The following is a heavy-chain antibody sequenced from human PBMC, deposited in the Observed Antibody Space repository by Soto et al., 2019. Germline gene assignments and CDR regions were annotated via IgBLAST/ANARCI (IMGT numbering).Heavy chain of an antibody. CDR3: ARGHSTDCSNGVCSFFYNHEMDV. V-gene: IGHV1-2*04. Sequence: GASVKVSCKASGYSFTDYHIHWVRQAPGQGLELLGRINPKSGGTSTAQKFQGWVTMTRDRSISTVYMELTRLRSDDTAVYFCARGHSTDCSNGVCSFFYNHEMDVWGQGTTVTVSS. D-gene: IGHD2-8*01. CDR1: GYSFTDYH. CDR2: INPKSGGT. J-gene: IGHJ6*02.